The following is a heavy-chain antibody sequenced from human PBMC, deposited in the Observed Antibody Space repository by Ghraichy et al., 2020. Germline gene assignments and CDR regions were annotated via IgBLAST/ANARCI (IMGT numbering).Heavy chain of an antibody. J-gene: IGHJ6*02. CDR2: ISYDGSNK. D-gene: IGHD3-10*01. CDR3: AKSPGAYYYGMDV. CDR1: GFTFSSYG. Sequence: GGSLRLSCAASGFTFSSYGMHWVRQAPGKGLEWVAVISYDGSNKYYADSVKGRFTISRDNSKNTLYLQMNSLRAEDTAVYYCAKSPGAYYYGMDVWGQGTTVTVSS. V-gene: IGHV3-30*18.